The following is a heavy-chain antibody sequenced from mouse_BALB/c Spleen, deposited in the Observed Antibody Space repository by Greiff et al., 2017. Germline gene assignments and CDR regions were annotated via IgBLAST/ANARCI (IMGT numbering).Heavy chain of an antibody. D-gene: IGHD1-1*01. CDR3: ARQGGSSYGYAMDY. V-gene: IGHV5-9-3*01. CDR2: ISSGGSYT. Sequence: EVKLMESGGGLVKPGGSLKLSCAASGFTFSSYAMSWVRQTPEKRLEWVATISSGGSYTYYPDSVKGRFTISRDNAKNTLYLQMSSLRSEDTAMYYCARQGGSSYGYAMDYWGQGTSVTVSS. J-gene: IGHJ4*01. CDR1: GFTFSSYA.